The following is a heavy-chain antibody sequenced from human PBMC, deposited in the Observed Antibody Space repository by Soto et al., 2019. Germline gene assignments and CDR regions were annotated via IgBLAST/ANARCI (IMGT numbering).Heavy chain of an antibody. D-gene: IGHD3-10*01. J-gene: IGHJ3*02. V-gene: IGHV4-4*02. CDR1: SGSISRSNW. CDR3: ARWLGRGVWFGATKGAFDI. Sequence: PSETLSLTCAVSSGSISRSNWWSWVRQPPGKGLEWIGEIYHSGSTNYNPSLKSRVTISVDKSKNQFSLKLSSVTAADTAVYYCARWLGRGVWFGATKGAFDIWGQGTMVTVSS. CDR2: IYHSGST.